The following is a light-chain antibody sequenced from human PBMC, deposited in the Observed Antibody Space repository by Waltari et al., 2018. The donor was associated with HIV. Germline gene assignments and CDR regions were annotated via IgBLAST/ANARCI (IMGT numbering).Light chain of an antibody. V-gene: IGKV1-39*01. CDR2: AAS. CDR1: HHFISH. Sequence: IQMTQSPSTLPASVGDRVTLTCRPSHHFISHLNWYQQRPGKAPRLLMYAASSLQSGVPSRFSGSASGTDFTLTISSLQLEDFATYYCQQTFSAPFTFGPGTKVDIK. CDR3: QQTFSAPFT. J-gene: IGKJ3*01.